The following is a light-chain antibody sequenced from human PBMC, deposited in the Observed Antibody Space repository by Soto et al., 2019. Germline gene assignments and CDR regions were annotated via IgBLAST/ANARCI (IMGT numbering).Light chain of an antibody. CDR3: TSYAGGNNV. CDR1: SSDVGDYNY. J-gene: IGLJ1*01. Sequence: QSALTQPASVSGSPGQSITISCTGTSSDVGDYNYVSWYQQHPGKAPKLMLYDVSNRPSGISNRFSGSKSGNTASLTVSGLQAEDEADYYCTSYAGGNNVFGTGTKLTVL. CDR2: DVS. V-gene: IGLV2-14*01.